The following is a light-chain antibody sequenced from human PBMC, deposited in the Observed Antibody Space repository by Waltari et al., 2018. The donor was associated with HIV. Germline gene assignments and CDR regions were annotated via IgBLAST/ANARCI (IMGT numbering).Light chain of an antibody. CDR1: QSINNC. J-gene: IGKJ2*01. Sequence: DIQMTQSQSSLSASVGDNITITSPAGQSINNCLNWYQHNTGRTPKGILYAMSTLQSGVPSRFSGDGSGTEFTLTISGLQPEDFATYYCQQTFTTPKYSLAQGTKLEI. V-gene: IGKV1-39*01. CDR3: QQTFTTPKYS. CDR2: AMS.